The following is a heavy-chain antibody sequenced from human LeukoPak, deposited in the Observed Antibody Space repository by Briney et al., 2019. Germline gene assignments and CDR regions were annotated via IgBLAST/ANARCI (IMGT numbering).Heavy chain of an antibody. V-gene: IGHV3-21*01. CDR3: ARAPGVDDAFDI. CDR2: ISSSSSYI. CDR1: GFTFSSYS. D-gene: IGHD2-8*01. J-gene: IGHJ3*02. Sequence: GGSLRLSCAAFGFTFSSYSMNWVRQAPGKGLEWVSSISSSSSYIYYADSVKGRFTISRDNAKNSLYLQMNSLRAEDTAVYYCARAPGVDDAFDIWGQGTMVTVSS.